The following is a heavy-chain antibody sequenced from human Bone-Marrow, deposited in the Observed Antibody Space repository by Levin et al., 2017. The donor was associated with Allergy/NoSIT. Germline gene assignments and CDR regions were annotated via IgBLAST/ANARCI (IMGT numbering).Heavy chain of an antibody. D-gene: IGHD5-12*01. CDR1: GFTLSRSS. CDR2: ITYNSGSI. Sequence: AGGSLRLSCSVSGFTLSRSSMTWVRQAPGKGLKWVASITYNSGSIHYADSVKGRFTVSRDNAQNSLFLQMNNLRVEDTAIYYCARPRGFSCYDPFDSWGQGTLVTVSS. J-gene: IGHJ4*02. V-gene: IGHV3-21*01. CDR3: ARPRGFSCYDPFDS.